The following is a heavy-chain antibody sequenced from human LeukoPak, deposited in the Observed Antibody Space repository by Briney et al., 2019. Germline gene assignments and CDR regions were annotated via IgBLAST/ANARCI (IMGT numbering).Heavy chain of an antibody. CDR3: VKSAGFDWLSPLDAFDI. V-gene: IGHV3-64D*06. J-gene: IGHJ3*02. Sequence: GGSLRLSCSASGFTFSRYAMHWVRQAPGKGLEYVSAISSSGGSTYYADSVKGRFTISRDNSKDTLYLQMSSLRAEDTTVYYCVKSAGFDWLSPLDAFDIWGQGTIVTVCS. CDR2: ISSSGGST. D-gene: IGHD3-9*01. CDR1: GFTFSRYA.